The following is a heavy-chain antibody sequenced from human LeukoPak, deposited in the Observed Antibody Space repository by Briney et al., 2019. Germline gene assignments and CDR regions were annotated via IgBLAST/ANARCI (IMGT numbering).Heavy chain of an antibody. CDR3: ARVFDS. CDR2: VFYTGKT. J-gene: IGHJ4*02. CDR1: GGSVSTSDYY. Sequence: EPSETLSLTCTVSGGSVSTSDYYWGWIRQSPVKGLEWIGDVFYTGKTNYNPSLRGRATISIDTSKNKFSLKLTYVTAADSAVYYCARVFDSWGQGTLVTVSS. V-gene: IGHV4-39*07.